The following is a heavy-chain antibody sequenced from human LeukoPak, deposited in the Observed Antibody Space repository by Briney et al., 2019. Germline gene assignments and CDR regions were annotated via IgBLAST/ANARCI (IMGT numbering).Heavy chain of an antibody. CDR2: IYTSGST. CDR3: ARETVEIGRMDWFDP. Sequence: PSQTLSLTRTVAAGSVSIYCWSWIRQPAGKGREWIGRIYTSGSTNYNPSLKSRVTMSVDTSKNQFSLKLSSVTAADTAVYYCARETVEIGRMDWFDPWGQGTLVTVSS. V-gene: IGHV4-4*07. CDR1: AGSVSIYC. J-gene: IGHJ5*02. D-gene: IGHD1-14*01.